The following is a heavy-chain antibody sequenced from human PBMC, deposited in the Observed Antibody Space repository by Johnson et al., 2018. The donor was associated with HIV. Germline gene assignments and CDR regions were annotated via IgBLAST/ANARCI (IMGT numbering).Heavy chain of an antibody. J-gene: IGHJ3*02. Sequence: QVQLVESGGDVVQPGRSLRLSCAASGFTFSSYAMHWVRQAPGKGLEWVAVISYDGSNKYYADSVKGRFTISRDNSKNTLYLQMNSLRAEDTAVYYCARGLAADAFDIWGQGTMVTVSS. CDR2: ISYDGSNK. CDR1: GFTFSSYA. V-gene: IGHV3-30-3*01. D-gene: IGHD6-13*01. CDR3: ARGLAADAFDI.